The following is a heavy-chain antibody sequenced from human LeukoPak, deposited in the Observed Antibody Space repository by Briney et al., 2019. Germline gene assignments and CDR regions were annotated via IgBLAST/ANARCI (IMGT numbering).Heavy chain of an antibody. V-gene: IGHV4-59*01. CDR2: IYYGGST. J-gene: IGHJ4*02. CDR3: ASILSGYNHYDY. Sequence: PSETLSLTCTVTGGSISSYYWSWIRQPPGKGLEWIGYIYYGGSTNYNPSLKSRVTISVDTSKNQFSLKLSSVTAADTAVYYCASILSGYNHYDYWGQGTLVTVSS. CDR1: GGSISSYY. D-gene: IGHD3-22*01.